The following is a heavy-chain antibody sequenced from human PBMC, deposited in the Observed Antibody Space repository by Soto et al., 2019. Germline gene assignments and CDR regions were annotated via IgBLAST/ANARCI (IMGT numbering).Heavy chain of an antibody. CDR3: ARSFGWYAVDS. CDR1: GGSISSGGYY. D-gene: IGHD6-19*01. J-gene: IGHJ4*02. CDR2: IYYSGST. V-gene: IGHV4-31*03. Sequence: SETLSLTCTVSGGSISSGGYYWSWIRQHPGKGLEWIGYIYYSGSTYYNPSLKSRVTILLDKSKNQFSLSLSFMTAADTATYYCARSFGWYAVDSWGQGILVT.